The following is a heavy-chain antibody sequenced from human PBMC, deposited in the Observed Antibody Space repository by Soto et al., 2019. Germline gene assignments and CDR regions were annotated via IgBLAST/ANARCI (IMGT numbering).Heavy chain of an antibody. CDR3: ARDRGPVAGYYYYYYGMDV. Sequence: TSETLSLTCTVSGGSISSGDYYWSWIRQPPGKGLEWIGYIYYSGSTYYNPSLKSRVTISVDTSKNQFSLKLSSVTAADTAVYYCARDRGPVAGYYYYYYGMDVWGQGTTVTVSS. D-gene: IGHD6-19*01. CDR1: GGSISSGDYY. J-gene: IGHJ6*02. V-gene: IGHV4-30-4*01. CDR2: IYYSGST.